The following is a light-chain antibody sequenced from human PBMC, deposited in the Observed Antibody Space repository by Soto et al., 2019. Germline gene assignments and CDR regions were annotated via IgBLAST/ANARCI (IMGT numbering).Light chain of an antibody. V-gene: IGLV1-44*01. J-gene: IGLJ3*02. CDR1: SSNIGSNT. Sequence: QSVLTQPPSASGTPGQRVTISCSGGSSNIGSNTVSWYQHLPGTTPKLLIYSNNQRPSGVPDRFSDSKSGTSASLAISGLQYEDEADYYCAAWDDSLKGWVFGGGTKVTVL. CDR2: SNN. CDR3: AAWDDSLKGWV.